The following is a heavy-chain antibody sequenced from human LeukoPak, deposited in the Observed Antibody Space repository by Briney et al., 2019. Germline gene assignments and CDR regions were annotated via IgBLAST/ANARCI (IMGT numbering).Heavy chain of an antibody. CDR1: GGSISSYY. J-gene: IGHJ4*02. V-gene: IGHV4-59*01. Sequence: SETLSLTCTVSGGSISSYYWSWIRQPPGKGLEWIGYIYYSGSTNYNPSLKSRVTISVDTSKNQFSLKLSSMTAADTAVYYCARGGYSYFPYWGQGSLVTVSS. CDR2: IYYSGST. D-gene: IGHD5-18*01. CDR3: ARGGYSYFPY.